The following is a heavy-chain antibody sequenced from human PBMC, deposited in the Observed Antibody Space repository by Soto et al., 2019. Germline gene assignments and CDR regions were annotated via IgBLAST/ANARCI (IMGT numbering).Heavy chain of an antibody. V-gene: IGHV3-74*01. Sequence: GGSLRLSCAASGFTFSSYWMHWVRQAPGKGLVWVSRINNDGSSTVYADSVKGRFTISRDNAKNTLYLQMNSLRAEDTAVYYCARARQGYSDYWGQGPLVTVSS. J-gene: IGHJ4*02. D-gene: IGHD6-25*01. CDR1: GFTFSSYW. CDR2: INNDGSST. CDR3: ARARQGYSDY.